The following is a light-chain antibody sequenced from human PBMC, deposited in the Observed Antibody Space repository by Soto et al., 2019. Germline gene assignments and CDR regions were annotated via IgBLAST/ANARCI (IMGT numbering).Light chain of an antibody. CDR1: QIVLYSSNNKNY. J-gene: IGKJ1*01. V-gene: IGKV4-1*01. CDR2: WAS. CDR3: QQYYSTPRT. Sequence: DIVMTRSPDSLSVSLGERATVNCKSSQIVLYSSNNKNYLAWYQQKPGQRPKLLIYWASTRESGVPDRFSGSGSGTDFTLTISSLQAEDVAVYYCQQYYSTPRTFGQGTKVDIK.